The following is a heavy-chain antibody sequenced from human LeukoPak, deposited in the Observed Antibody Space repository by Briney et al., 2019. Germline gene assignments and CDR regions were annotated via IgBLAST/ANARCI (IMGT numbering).Heavy chain of an antibody. D-gene: IGHD1-26*01. CDR3: ARGIVKWDY. Sequence: SETLSLTCAVYGGSFSGYYWSWIRQPPGKGLEWIGEINHSGSTNHNPSLKSRVTISVDTSKNQFSLKLSSVTAADTAVYYCARGIVKWDYWGQGTLVTVSS. CDR2: INHSGST. CDR1: GGSFSGYY. V-gene: IGHV4-34*01. J-gene: IGHJ4*02.